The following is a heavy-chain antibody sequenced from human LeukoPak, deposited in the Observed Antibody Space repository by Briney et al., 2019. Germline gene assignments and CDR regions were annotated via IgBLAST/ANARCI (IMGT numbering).Heavy chain of an antibody. CDR3: ARLKRAGGWSYFDY. CDR1: GGSISSYY. D-gene: IGHD6-19*01. J-gene: IGHJ4*02. Sequence: PSETLSLTCTVSGGSISSYYWSWIRQPPGKGLEWIGYIYYGGSTNYSPSLKGRFTISVDTSKNQFSLKLSSVTAADTAVYYCARLKRAGGWSYFDYWGQGTLVTVSS. CDR2: IYYGGST. V-gene: IGHV4-59*01.